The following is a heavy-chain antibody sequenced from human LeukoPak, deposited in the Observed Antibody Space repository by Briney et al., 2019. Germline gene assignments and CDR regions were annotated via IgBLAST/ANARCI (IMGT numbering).Heavy chain of an antibody. V-gene: IGHV4-38-2*01. CDR2: IYYSGST. CDR3: ARHRYDSSEPYYFDY. Sequence: SETLSLTCAVSGYSISSSYYWGWIRQPPGKGLEWIGSIYYSGSTYYNPSLKSRVTISVDTSKNQFSLKLSSVTAADTAVYYCARHRYDSSEPYYFDYWGQGTLVTVSS. CDR1: GYSISSSYY. D-gene: IGHD3-22*01. J-gene: IGHJ4*02.